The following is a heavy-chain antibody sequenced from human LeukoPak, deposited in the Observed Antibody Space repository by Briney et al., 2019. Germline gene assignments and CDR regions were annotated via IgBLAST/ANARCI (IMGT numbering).Heavy chain of an antibody. CDR3: ARGGLVRNGYNFLSLRYGMDV. Sequence: KASETLSLTCAVSGGSISSGGYSWSWIRQPPGKGLEWIGEINHSGSTNYNPSLKSRVTISVNTSKNQFSLKLSSVTAADTAVYYCARGGLVRNGYNFLSLRYGMDVWGQGTTVTVSS. CDR2: INHSGST. J-gene: IGHJ6*02. CDR1: GGSISSGGYS. V-gene: IGHV4-30-2*01. D-gene: IGHD5-24*01.